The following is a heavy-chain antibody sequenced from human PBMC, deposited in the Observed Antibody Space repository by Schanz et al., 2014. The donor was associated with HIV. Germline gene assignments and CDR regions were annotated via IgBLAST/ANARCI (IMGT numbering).Heavy chain of an antibody. V-gene: IGHV3-23*01. J-gene: IGHJ4*02. Sequence: QLLESGGDLIQPGGSLRLSSVASGFPFSNFAMSWVRQDPGRGLEWVSAISTGGERTFYADSVKGRFTISRDNSKNTLYLQMNSLRAEDTAIYHCGTYNYGSGHDYWGQGTLVTVSS. D-gene: IGHD3-10*01. CDR2: ISTGGERT. CDR1: GFPFSNFA. CDR3: GTYNYGSGHDY.